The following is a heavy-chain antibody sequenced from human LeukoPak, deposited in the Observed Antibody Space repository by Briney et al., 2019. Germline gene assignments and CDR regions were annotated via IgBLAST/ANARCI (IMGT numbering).Heavy chain of an antibody. CDR3: ARALMVITTDAFDI. CDR2: ISAYNGNT. Sequence: GASVKVSCKASGYTFTSYGISWVRQAPGQGLEWMGWISAYNGNTNYAQKLQGRVTMTTDTSTSTAYMELRSLRSDDTAAYYCARALMVITTDAFDIWGQGTMVTVSS. CDR1: GYTFTSYG. V-gene: IGHV1-18*01. J-gene: IGHJ3*02. D-gene: IGHD3-22*01.